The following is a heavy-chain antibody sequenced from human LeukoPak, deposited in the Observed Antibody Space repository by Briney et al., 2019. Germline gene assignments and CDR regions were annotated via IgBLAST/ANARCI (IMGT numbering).Heavy chain of an antibody. CDR2: LYSGSST. CDR3: ARELLAARSPFDY. D-gene: IGHD6-6*01. Sequence: GGSLRLSCAASGFTVSSNYMSWVRQAPGKGLEWVSVLYSGSSTYYADSVKGRFTISRDNSKNTLYLQMNSLRAEDTAVYYCARELLAARSPFDYWGQGTLVTVSS. V-gene: IGHV3-66*01. J-gene: IGHJ4*02. CDR1: GFTVSSNY.